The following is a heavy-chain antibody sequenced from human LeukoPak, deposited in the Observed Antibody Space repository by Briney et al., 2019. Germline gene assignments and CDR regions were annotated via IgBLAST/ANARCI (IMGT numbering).Heavy chain of an antibody. J-gene: IGHJ6*02. Sequence: GGSLRLSCAASGFTFSSYAMHWVRQAPGKGLEWVAVISYDGSNKYYADSVKGRFTISRDNSKNTLYLQMNSLRAEDTAVYYCARDQNDSSGYYSLYYYYYSMDVWGQGTTVTVSS. CDR1: GFTFSSYA. D-gene: IGHD3-22*01. CDR3: ARDQNDSSGYYSLYYYYYSMDV. CDR2: ISYDGSNK. V-gene: IGHV3-30-3*01.